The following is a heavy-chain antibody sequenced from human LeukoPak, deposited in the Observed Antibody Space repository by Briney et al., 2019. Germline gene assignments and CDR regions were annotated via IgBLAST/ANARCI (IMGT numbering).Heavy chain of an antibody. CDR3: ARESDSSGYSPHAFDI. D-gene: IGHD3-22*01. J-gene: IGHJ3*02. CDR1: GFTVSSNY. V-gene: IGHV3-53*04. CDR2: IYSGGST. Sequence: GGSLRLSCAASGFTVSSNYMSWVRQAPGKGLEWVSVIYSGGSTYYADSVKGRFTISRHNSKNTLYLQMNSLRAEDTAVYYCARESDSSGYSPHAFDIWGQGTMVTVSS.